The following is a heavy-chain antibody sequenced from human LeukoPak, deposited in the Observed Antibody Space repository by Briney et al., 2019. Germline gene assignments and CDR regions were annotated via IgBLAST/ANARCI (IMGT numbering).Heavy chain of an antibody. CDR1: GGSISSGDYY. D-gene: IGHD3-22*01. CDR2: IYYSGST. Sequence: SQTLSLTCTVSGGSISSGDYYWSWIRQPPGKGLEWIGYIYYSGSTYYNPSLKSRVTISVDTSKNQFSLKLSSVTTADTAVYYCARGNGFTYYYDSSGYEFDYWGQGTLVTVSS. V-gene: IGHV4-30-4*01. J-gene: IGHJ4*02. CDR3: ARGNGFTYYYDSSGYEFDY.